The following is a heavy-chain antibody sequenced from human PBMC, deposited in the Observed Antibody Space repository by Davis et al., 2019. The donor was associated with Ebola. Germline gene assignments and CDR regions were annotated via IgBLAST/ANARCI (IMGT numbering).Heavy chain of an antibody. CDR3: AREGGRYYDSNCYVFDT. J-gene: IGHJ3*02. CDR1: GYRFTSYY. V-gene: IGHV1-46*01. CDR2: INPITGGT. D-gene: IGHD3-22*01. Sequence: ASVKVSCKASGYRFTSYYMNWVRQAPGQGLEWMGIINPITGGTSYAQNFQVRVNMTRDTSTNTVCMELSSLRSEDTAVYYCAREGGRYYDSNCYVFDTWGQGTMVKVSS.